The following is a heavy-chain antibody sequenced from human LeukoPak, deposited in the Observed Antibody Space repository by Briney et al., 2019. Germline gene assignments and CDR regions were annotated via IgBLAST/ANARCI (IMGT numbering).Heavy chain of an antibody. CDR1: GFTFDDYA. CDR3: AKDSAVVVITTGFDY. V-gene: IGHV3-9*01. J-gene: IGHJ4*02. D-gene: IGHD3-22*01. Sequence: GGSLRLSCAASGFTFDDYAMPWVRQAPGKGLEWVSGISWNSGSIGYADSVKGRFTISRDHAKNSLYLQMNSLRAEDTALYYCAKDSAVVVITTGFDYWGQGTLVTVSS. CDR2: ISWNSGSI.